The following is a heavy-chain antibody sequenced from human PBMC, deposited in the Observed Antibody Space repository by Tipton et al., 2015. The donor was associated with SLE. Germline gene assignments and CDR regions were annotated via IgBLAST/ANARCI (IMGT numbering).Heavy chain of an antibody. Sequence: TLSLTCTVSGGSISSSSYYWGWIRQPPGKGLEWIGSIYYSGSTYYNPSLKSRVTLTVDTARNQFSLKLISVTAADTAVYYCARIAVADTLWIDYWGQGTLVTVSS. CDR3: ARIAVADTLWIDY. CDR1: GGSISSSSYY. V-gene: IGHV4-39*01. J-gene: IGHJ4*02. D-gene: IGHD6-19*01. CDR2: IYYSGST.